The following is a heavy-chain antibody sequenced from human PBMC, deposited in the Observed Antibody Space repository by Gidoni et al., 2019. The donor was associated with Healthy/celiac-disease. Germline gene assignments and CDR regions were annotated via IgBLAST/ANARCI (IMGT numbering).Heavy chain of an antibody. CDR3: AIGPPRDWGGGYYFDY. V-gene: IGHV4-59*01. CDR2: IYYSGST. CDR1: GGTISSYY. Sequence: QVQLQESGPGLVKPSETLSLTCTVSGGTISSYYWSWIRQPPGKGLEWIGYIYYSGSTNYNPSLKSRVTISVDTSKNQFSLKLSSVTAADTAVYYCAIGPPRDWGGGYYFDYWGQGTLVTVSS. J-gene: IGHJ4*02. D-gene: IGHD7-27*01.